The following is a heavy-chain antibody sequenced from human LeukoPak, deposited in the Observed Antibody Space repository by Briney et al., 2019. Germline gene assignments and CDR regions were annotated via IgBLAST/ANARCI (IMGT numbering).Heavy chain of an antibody. CDR3: ARVGRLTLGAFAM. V-gene: IGHV4-38-2*01. D-gene: IGHD3-9*01. CDR2: IYHSGST. CDR1: GYSISSGYY. J-gene: IGHJ3*02. Sequence: PSETLSLTCAVSGYSISSGYYWGWIRQPPGKGREWIGSIYHSGSTYYNPSLKSRVTISVDTSKNQFSLKLSSVTAADTAVVYCARVGRLTLGAFAMWGEGTMVTVSS.